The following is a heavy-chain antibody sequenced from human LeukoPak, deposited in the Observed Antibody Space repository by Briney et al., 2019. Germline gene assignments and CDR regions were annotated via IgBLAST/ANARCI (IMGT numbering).Heavy chain of an antibody. D-gene: IGHD5-18*01. CDR1: GYTFTTSG. CDR3: ARVKQLWRDYYLDY. Sequence: ASVKVSCKASGYTFTTSGINWVRQAPGQGLEWLGWNSADNGITRYAQKFQGRVTLISDTSTNTAYMELRNSRSDDTAVYYCARVKQLWRDYYLDYWGQGTLVTVSS. CDR2: NSADNGIT. V-gene: IGHV1-18*01. J-gene: IGHJ4*02.